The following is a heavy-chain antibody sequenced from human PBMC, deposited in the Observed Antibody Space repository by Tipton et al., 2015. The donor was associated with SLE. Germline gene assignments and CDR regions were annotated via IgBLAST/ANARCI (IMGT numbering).Heavy chain of an antibody. V-gene: IGHV4-59*01. D-gene: IGHD6-19*01. CDR3: ARGGAVAAYYYYGMDV. CDR1: GGSISSYY. CDR2: IYYSGST. Sequence: TLSLTCTVSGGSISSYYWSWIRQPPGKGLEWIGYIYYSGSTNYNPSLKSRVTISVDTSKNQFSLKLSSVTAADTAVYYCARGGAVAAYYYYGMDVWCPGTPVTVSS. J-gene: IGHJ6*02.